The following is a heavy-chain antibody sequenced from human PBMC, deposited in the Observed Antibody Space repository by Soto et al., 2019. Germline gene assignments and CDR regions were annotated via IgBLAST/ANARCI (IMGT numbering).Heavy chain of an antibody. J-gene: IGHJ6*02. Sequence: QVQLVQSGAEVKKPGASVTVSCKTSGYTFSNYGINWVRQAPGQGLERMGWISGYNGNTNYAQTVQGRVTMTTDTSTGTVYMEVRSLKSDDTAIYYCSRFIMVGGWFDPNYYHGMDVWGQGTTVTVSS. CDR3: SRFIMVGGWFDPNYYHGMDV. CDR1: GYTFSNYG. D-gene: IGHD6-19*01. V-gene: IGHV1-18*01. CDR2: ISGYNGNT.